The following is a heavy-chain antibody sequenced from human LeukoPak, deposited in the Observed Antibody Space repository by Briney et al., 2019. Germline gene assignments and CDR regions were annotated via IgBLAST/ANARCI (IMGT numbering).Heavy chain of an antibody. CDR2: IRYDGSNK. J-gene: IGHJ4*02. Sequence: GGSLRLSYAASGFTFSSYGMHWVRQAPGKGLEWVAFIRYDGSNKYYADSVKGRFTISRDNSKNTLYLQMNSLRAEDTAVYYCAKENSMIVAEAFDYWGQGTLVTVSS. D-gene: IGHD3-22*01. V-gene: IGHV3-30*02. CDR3: AKENSMIVAEAFDY. CDR1: GFTFSSYG.